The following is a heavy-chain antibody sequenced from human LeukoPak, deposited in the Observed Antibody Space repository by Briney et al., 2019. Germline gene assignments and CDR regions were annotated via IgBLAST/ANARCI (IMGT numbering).Heavy chain of an antibody. CDR3: ARGRRRGGNWFDP. Sequence: SETLSLTCAVYGGSFSGYYWSWIRQPPGKGLEWIGEINHSGSTNYNPPLKSRVTISVDTSKNQFSLKLSSVTAADTAVYYCARGRRRGGNWFDPWGQGTLVTVSS. V-gene: IGHV4-34*01. J-gene: IGHJ5*02. CDR1: GGSFSGYY. CDR2: INHSGST. D-gene: IGHD3-10*01.